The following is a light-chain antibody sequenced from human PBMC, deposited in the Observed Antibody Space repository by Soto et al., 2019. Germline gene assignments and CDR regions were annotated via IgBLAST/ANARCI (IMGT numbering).Light chain of an antibody. Sequence: EIVMTQSPATLSVSPGDRAALSCRASQSVGSNLAWYQQKPGQAPRLLIYGASTRATGIPARCSGSGSGTEFTLTISSLQSEDFAIYCCQQYNNWPPDMTFGQGTKVEIK. J-gene: IGKJ1*01. V-gene: IGKV3-15*01. CDR1: QSVGSN. CDR2: GAS. CDR3: QQYNNWPPDMT.